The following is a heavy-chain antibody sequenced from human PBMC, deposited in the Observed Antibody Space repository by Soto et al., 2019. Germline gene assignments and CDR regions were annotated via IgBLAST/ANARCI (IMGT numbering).Heavy chain of an antibody. CDR1: GFTFSSYA. CDR2: ISGSGGST. CDR3: AKGRGTTVVTPFSY. Sequence: PGGCLGLSCAASGFTFSSYAMSWVRQAPGKGLEWVSAISGSGGSTYYADSVKGRFTISRDNSKNTLYLQMNSLRAEDTAVYYCAKGRGTTVVTPFSYWGQGTLVTVSS. V-gene: IGHV3-23*01. J-gene: IGHJ4*02. D-gene: IGHD4-17*01.